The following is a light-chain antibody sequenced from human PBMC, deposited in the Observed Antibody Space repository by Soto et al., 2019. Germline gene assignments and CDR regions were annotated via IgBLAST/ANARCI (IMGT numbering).Light chain of an antibody. Sequence: DIVMTQSPDSLAVSLGERATFNCKSSQSVLYSPNNKNYLAWYQHKPGQPPKLLIYWASTRESGVPDRFSGSGSGTDFTLTISSLQAEDLAVYYCQQYYSTPWTFGQGTKVES. CDR3: QQYYSTPWT. CDR1: QSVLYSPNNKNY. CDR2: WAS. V-gene: IGKV4-1*01. J-gene: IGKJ1*01.